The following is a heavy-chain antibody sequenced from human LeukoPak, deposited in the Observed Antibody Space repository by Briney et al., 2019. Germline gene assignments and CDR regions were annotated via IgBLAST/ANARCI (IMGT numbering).Heavy chain of an antibody. Sequence: GGTLRLSCAASGFTFSSYSMNWVRQAPGKGPEWVSFISTSSTYICYADSVKGRFTISRDNAKNSLYLQMNSLRAEDTAVYYCARDPICSSSSCWFDPWGQGTLVTVSS. D-gene: IGHD2-2*01. V-gene: IGHV3-21*01. CDR3: ARDPICSSSSCWFDP. J-gene: IGHJ5*02. CDR2: ISTSSTYI. CDR1: GFTFSSYS.